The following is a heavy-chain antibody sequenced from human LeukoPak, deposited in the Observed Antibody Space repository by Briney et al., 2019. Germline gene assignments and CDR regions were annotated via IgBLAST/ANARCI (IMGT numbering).Heavy chain of an antibody. CDR1: GYTLTELS. CDR2: FDPEDGET. D-gene: IGHD3-22*01. Sequence: ASVKVSCKVSGYTLTELSMHWVRQAPGKGLEWMGGFDPEDGETIYAQKFQGRVTMTEDTSTDTAYMELTSLRSEDTAVYYCATSGYYDAWYYFDYWGQGTLVTVSS. V-gene: IGHV1-24*01. J-gene: IGHJ4*02. CDR3: ATSGYYDAWYYFDY.